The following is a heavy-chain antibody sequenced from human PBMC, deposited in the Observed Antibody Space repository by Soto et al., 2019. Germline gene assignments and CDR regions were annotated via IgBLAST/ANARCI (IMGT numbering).Heavy chain of an antibody. J-gene: IGHJ4*02. D-gene: IGHD5-12*01. CDR3: EKSPRGEMAKD. CDR2: INTYNGMT. CDR1: GYTFINYH. V-gene: IGHV1-18*01. Sequence: QVQLVQSGGEVKKPGASVTVSCKASGYTFINYHITWVRQAPGQGLEWMAWINTYNGMTDYAQKFQGRVTMTRDTSTSTAYMELRNLGSDDAAVYFCEKSPRGEMAKDWGQGTLVTVSS.